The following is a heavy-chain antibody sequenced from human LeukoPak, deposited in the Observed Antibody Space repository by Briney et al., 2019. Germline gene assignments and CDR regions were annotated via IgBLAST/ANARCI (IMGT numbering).Heavy chain of an antibody. J-gene: IGHJ6*02. V-gene: IGHV1-69*13. CDR3: ARIYCSDGSCYSPRGVDYYYGMDV. Sequence: SVKVSCKASGGTFSSYAISWVRQAPGQGLEWMGGIIPIFGTANYAQKFQGRVTITADESTSTAYMELSSLRSEDTAVYYCARIYCSDGSCYSPRGVDYYYGMDVWGQGTTVTVSS. CDR1: GGTFSSYA. D-gene: IGHD2-15*01. CDR2: IIPIFGTA.